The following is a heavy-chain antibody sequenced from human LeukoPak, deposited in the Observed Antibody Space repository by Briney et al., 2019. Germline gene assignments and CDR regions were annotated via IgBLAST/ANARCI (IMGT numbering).Heavy chain of an antibody. Sequence: ASVKVSCKASGYTFTSYGISWVRQAPGQGLEWMGWISAYNGNTNYAQKLQGRVTMTTDTSTSTAYMELTRLRSDDTAVYYCARVHGGRKRGQGPIDAFHVWGQGTMVTVSS. V-gene: IGHV1-18*01. J-gene: IGHJ3*01. CDR2: ISAYNGNT. CDR3: ARVHGGRKRGQGPIDAFHV. CDR1: GYTFTSYG.